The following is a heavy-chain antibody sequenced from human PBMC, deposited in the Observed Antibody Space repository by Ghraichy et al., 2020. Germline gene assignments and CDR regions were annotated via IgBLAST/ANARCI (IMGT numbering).Heavy chain of an antibody. D-gene: IGHD5/OR15-5a*01. Sequence: GESLNISCAGSGFTFRNYAMSWVRQPPGEGLKWVSAISGSGGSTYYADSVKGRFTISRDNSKNTVYLQMNSLRAEDTAVYYCAKHKSNTVSTFDYWGQGTLVTVSS. CDR2: ISGSGGST. J-gene: IGHJ4*02. CDR3: AKHKSNTVSTFDY. V-gene: IGHV3-23*01. CDR1: GFTFRNYA.